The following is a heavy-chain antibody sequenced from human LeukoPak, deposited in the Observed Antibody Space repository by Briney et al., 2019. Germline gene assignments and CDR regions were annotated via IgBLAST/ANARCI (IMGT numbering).Heavy chain of an antibody. CDR3: ARDPHSITTVRGVAYYYYYIDV. V-gene: IGHV4-39*07. J-gene: IGHJ6*03. Sequence: SETLSLTCTVSGGFISSSSYYWGWIRQPPGKGLEWIGSIYYSGSTYYNPSLKSRVTISVDTSKNQFSLKLSSMSAGDTAVYYYARDPHSITTVRGVAYYYYYIDVWGKGTTVTVSS. D-gene: IGHD3-10*01. CDR1: GGFISSSSYY. CDR2: IYYSGST.